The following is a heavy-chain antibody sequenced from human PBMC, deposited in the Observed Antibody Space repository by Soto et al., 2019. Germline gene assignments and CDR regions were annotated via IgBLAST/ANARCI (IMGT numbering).Heavy chain of an antibody. J-gene: IGHJ3*01. Sequence: QAQLVQSGGEMKKPGASVKVSCKASGYTFSTYGITWVRQAPGQGLDWMGWINPLKGVTKSAANFQDRVTMTTDTSTRTAYMELRSLRSDDTAVYYCARVKVPAAILGAFDLWGQGTLVTVSS. CDR3: ARVKVPAAILGAFDL. V-gene: IGHV1-18*01. D-gene: IGHD2-2*02. CDR2: INPLKGVT. CDR1: GYTFSTYG.